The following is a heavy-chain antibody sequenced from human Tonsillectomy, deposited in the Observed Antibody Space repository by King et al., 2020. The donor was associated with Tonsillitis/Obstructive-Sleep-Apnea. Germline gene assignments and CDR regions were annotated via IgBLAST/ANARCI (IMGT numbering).Heavy chain of an antibody. J-gene: IGHJ4*02. D-gene: IGHD3-3*01. V-gene: IGHV3-23*04. CDR1: GFTFSRFA. CDR3: ACAYYDFWSGSGALDY. CDR2: ICSTGDSA. Sequence: VQLVESGGGLVQPGGSLRLSCAASGFTFSRFAMAWVRQAPGKGLKWVSAICSTGDSAYYADSVKGRFTIFRDNAKNTLYLQMNSLRAEDTAVYYCACAYYDFWSGSGALDYWGQGTLVTVSS.